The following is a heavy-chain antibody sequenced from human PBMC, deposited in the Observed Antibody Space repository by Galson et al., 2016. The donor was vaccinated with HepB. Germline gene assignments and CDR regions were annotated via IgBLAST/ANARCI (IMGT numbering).Heavy chain of an antibody. CDR3: ARERPLTVTGGANYYTLDV. CDR1: GYTFTGDY. J-gene: IGHJ6*02. D-gene: IGHD4-17*01. CDR2: ITPNSGAT. Sequence: SVKVSCKASGYTFTGDYMHWVRQAPGQGLEWMGWITPNSGATEYAQKFQGYVTMTRDQSISTAYLELSRLRSDDTAVNYCARERPLTVTGGANYYTLDVWGQGTTVTVSS. V-gene: IGHV1-2*04.